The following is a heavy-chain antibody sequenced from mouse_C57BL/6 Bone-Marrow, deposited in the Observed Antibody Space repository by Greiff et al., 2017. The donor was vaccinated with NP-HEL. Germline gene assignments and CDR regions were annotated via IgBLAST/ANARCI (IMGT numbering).Heavy chain of an antibody. CDR1: GFTFSSYG. CDR2: ISSGGSYT. J-gene: IGHJ2*01. Sequence: EVQGVESGGDLVKPGGSLKLSCAASGFTFSSYGMSWVRQTPDKRLEWVATISSGGSYTYYPDSVKGRFTISRDNAKNTLYLQMSSLKSEDTAMYYCARRRASYYFDYWGQGTTLTVSS. D-gene: IGHD3-3*01. CDR3: ARRRASYYFDY. V-gene: IGHV5-6*01.